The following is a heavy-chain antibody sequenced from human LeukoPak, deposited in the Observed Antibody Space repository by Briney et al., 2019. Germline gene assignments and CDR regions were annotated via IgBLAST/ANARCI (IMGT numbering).Heavy chain of an antibody. CDR1: GFTFSNYR. CDR3: SRAIEDILVVPAPMDHFYFYMDV. V-gene: IGHV3-7*04. D-gene: IGHD2-2*01. CDR2: INKDGSEK. Sequence: GGSLRLSCAASGFTFSNYRMSWVRQAPGKGLEWVANINKDGSEKYYADSVKGRFTISRDNAKNSVYLQMNNLRAEDTAVFYCSRAIEDILVVPAPMDHFYFYMDVWGKGTTVTVSS. J-gene: IGHJ6*03.